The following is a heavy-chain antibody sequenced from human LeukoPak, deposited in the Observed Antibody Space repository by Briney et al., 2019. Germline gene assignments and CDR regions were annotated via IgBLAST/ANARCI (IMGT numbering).Heavy chain of an antibody. D-gene: IGHD1-26*01. CDR1: GGSISSYY. V-gene: IGHV4-59*12. J-gene: IGHJ4*02. CDR2: IYYSGST. Sequence: KPSETLSLTCTVSGGSISSYYWSWIRQPPGKGLEWIGYIYYSGSTNYNPSLKSRVTISVDTSKNQFSLKLSSVTAADTAVYYCARESGSLIDYWGQGTLVTVSS. CDR3: ARESGSLIDY.